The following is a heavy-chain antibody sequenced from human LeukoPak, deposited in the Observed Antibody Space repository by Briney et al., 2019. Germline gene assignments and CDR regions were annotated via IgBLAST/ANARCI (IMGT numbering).Heavy chain of an antibody. Sequence: GASVKVSCKASGYTFTSYGISWVRQAPGQGLEWMGWISAYSGNTNYAQKRQGRVTITTDTSTSTAYMELRSLISEDTAVYYCARSDYYGSGSYYNEGWFDSWGPGTLVTVSS. J-gene: IGHJ5*01. CDR1: GYTFTSYG. CDR3: ARSDYYGSGSYYNEGWFDS. D-gene: IGHD3-10*01. CDR2: ISAYSGNT. V-gene: IGHV1-18*01.